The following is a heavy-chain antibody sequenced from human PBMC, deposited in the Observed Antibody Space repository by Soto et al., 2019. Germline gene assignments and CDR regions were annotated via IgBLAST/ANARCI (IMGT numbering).Heavy chain of an antibody. CDR1: GYTFTSYG. Sequence: QVQLVQSGTEVKKPGASVMVSCKTSGYTFTSYGISWVRQAPGQGLGWMGLISPYNGDTIYARKFQGRVIVTADTATSTVYMKLRSLRSDDTAVYYCVRDASSGYRGWWDPWGQGTLVTVSS. D-gene: IGHD5-18*01. CDR2: ISPYNGDT. CDR3: VRDASSGYRGWWDP. J-gene: IGHJ5*02. V-gene: IGHV1-18*01.